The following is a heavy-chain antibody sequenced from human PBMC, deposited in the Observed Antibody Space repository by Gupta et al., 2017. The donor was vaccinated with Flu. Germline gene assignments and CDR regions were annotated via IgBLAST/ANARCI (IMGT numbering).Heavy chain of an antibody. D-gene: IGHD2-2*01. V-gene: IGHV3-21*01. Sequence: SMNWVRQAPGKGLEWVSSISSSSSYIYYADSVKGRFTISRDNAKNSLYLQMNSLRAEDTAVYYCARDFFGTRDIVVVPAATMWFDPWGQGTL. J-gene: IGHJ5*02. CDR2: ISSSSSYI. CDR1: S. CDR3: ARDFFGTRDIVVVPAATMWFDP.